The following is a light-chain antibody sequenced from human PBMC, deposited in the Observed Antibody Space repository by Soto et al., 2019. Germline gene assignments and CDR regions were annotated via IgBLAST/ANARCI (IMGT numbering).Light chain of an antibody. CDR2: DAS. CDR3: QQYNNWPPYT. V-gene: IGKV3-15*01. CDR1: QSVSSN. Sequence: ERVLTQSPATLSVSPGERATLSCRARQSVSSNLAWYQQKPGQAPRLLIYDASTRATGIPARFSGSGSGTEFTLTISSLQSEDFALYYCQQYNNWPPYTFGQGTKLEIK. J-gene: IGKJ2*01.